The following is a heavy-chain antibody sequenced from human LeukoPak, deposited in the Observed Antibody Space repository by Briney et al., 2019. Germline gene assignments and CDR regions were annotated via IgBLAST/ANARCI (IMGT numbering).Heavy chain of an antibody. J-gene: IGHJ4*02. CDR3: AKHYYGSGSQKYYFDY. V-gene: IGHV3-30*02. Sequence: PGGSLRLSCTASGFSFNNYGMHWVRQAPGKGLEWVTMVRNDGSDKYYADSVKGRFTISRGNSKNTLYLQMNSLRPEDTAVYYCAKHYYGSGSQKYYFDYWGQGTLVTVSS. D-gene: IGHD3-10*01. CDR1: GFSFNNYG. CDR2: VRNDGSDK.